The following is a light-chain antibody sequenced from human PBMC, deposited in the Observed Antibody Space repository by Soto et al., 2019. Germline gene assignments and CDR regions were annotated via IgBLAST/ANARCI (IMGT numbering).Light chain of an antibody. Sequence: QAVVTQEPSLTVSPGGTVTLTCGSSAGAVTSGHYPYWFQQKPGQAPRTLIYDTNNKHSWTPARFSGSLLGGKAALTLSGAQPEDEAEYYCLLSYSSAWVFGGGTKLTVL. V-gene: IGLV7-46*01. CDR3: LLSYSSAWV. CDR1: AGAVTSGHY. CDR2: DTN. J-gene: IGLJ3*02.